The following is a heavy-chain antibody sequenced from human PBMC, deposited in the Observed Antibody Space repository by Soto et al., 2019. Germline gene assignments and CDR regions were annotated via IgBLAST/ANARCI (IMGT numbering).Heavy chain of an antibody. CDR1: GFTFSSYA. CDR3: ARDRPGYDFWCGYSGYYYYGMDV. Sequence: QVQLVESGGGVVQPGRSLRLSCAASGFTFSSYAMHWVRQAPGKGLEWVAVISHDGSNKYYADSVKGRFTISRDNSKNTMYLQMTSLTAEDTAVYYCARDRPGYDFWCGYSGYYYYGMDVWGQGNTVTVCS. V-gene: IGHV3-30-3*01. D-gene: IGHD3-3*01. CDR2: ISHDGSNK. J-gene: IGHJ6*02.